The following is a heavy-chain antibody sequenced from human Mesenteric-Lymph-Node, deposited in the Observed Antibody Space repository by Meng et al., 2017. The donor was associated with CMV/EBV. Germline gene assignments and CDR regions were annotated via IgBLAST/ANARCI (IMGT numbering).Heavy chain of an antibody. V-gene: IGHV1-69*06. CDR3: ARGHAAGSDPGALDI. CDR2: VIPMFGTT. Sequence: SGDTLSRHAISWVRQARGKGLEWMGGVIPMFGTTSYAQKFQGRVTVTADKSTSTAYMELSSLRSEDTAVYFCARGHAAGSDPGALDIWGQGTMVTVSS. D-gene: IGHD6-13*01. CDR1: GDTLSRHA. J-gene: IGHJ3*02.